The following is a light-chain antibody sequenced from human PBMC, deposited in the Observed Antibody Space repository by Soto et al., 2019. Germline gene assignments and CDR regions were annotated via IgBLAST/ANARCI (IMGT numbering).Light chain of an antibody. CDR2: GAS. Sequence: EIVLTQSPGTLSLSPGERATLSCRASQSVSSSYLAWYQQKPGQAPRLLIYGASSRATGIPDRFSGSGSGTAFTLTISRLEPEDFAVYYCQQYDSSPWPFGQGTKVEIK. V-gene: IGKV3-20*01. CDR3: QQYDSSPWP. J-gene: IGKJ1*01. CDR1: QSVSSSY.